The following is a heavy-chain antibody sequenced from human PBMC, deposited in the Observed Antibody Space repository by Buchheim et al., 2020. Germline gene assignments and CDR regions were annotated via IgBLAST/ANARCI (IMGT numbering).Heavy chain of an antibody. Sequence: QVQLQESGPGLVKPSQTLSLTCTVSGGSISSGGYYWSWIRQHPGKGLEWIGEINHSGSTNYNPSLKSRVTISVDTSKNQVSLKLSSVTAADTAVYYCAREVRDCTNGVCYKLVGYWGQGTL. CDR1: GGSISSGGYY. CDR3: AREVRDCTNGVCYKLVGY. V-gene: IGHV4-31*03. D-gene: IGHD2-8*01. CDR2: INHSGST. J-gene: IGHJ4*02.